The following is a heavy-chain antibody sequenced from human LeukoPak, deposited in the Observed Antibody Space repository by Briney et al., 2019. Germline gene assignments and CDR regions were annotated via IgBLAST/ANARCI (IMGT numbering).Heavy chain of an antibody. J-gene: IGHJ4*02. D-gene: IGHD5-18*01. CDR2: ISSSSSYI. Sequence: GGSLKLSCAASGFTFSSYSMNWVRQAPGKGLEWVSSISSSSSYIYYADSVKGRFTISRDNAKNLLYLQMNSLRAEDTAVYYCARENGYSYGLALDYWGQGTLVTVSS. V-gene: IGHV3-21*01. CDR1: GFTFSSYS. CDR3: ARENGYSYGLALDY.